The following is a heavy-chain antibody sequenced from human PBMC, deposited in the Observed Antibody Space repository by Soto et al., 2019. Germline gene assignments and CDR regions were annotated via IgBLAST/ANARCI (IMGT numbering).Heavy chain of an antibody. Sequence: QVQLVESGGDVVQPGRSLRLSCAASGFSFVTYGFHWVRQTPGKGLEWVAVIWHDGSNKYYADSVKGRFTISRDNSENTIYLQMNSLRAEDTAVYYCAGYHCSTSYCLHSWGQGTLVTVSS. CDR3: AGYHCSTSYCLHS. CDR2: IWHDGSNK. J-gene: IGHJ4*02. CDR1: GFSFVTYG. V-gene: IGHV3-33*01. D-gene: IGHD3-10*01.